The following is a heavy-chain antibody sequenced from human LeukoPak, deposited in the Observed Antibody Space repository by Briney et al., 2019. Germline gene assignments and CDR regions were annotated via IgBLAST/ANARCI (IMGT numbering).Heavy chain of an antibody. V-gene: IGHV4-39*07. CDR3: ARAGNYPPLVDY. CDR1: GGSISSSSYY. D-gene: IGHD4-11*01. Sequence: PSETLSLTCTVSGGSISSSSYYWGWIRQPSGKGLEWIGSIYYSGSTYYNPSLKSRVTISVDTSKNQFSLKLSSVTAADTAVYYCARAGNYPPLVDYWGQGTLVTVSS. J-gene: IGHJ4*02. CDR2: IYYSGST.